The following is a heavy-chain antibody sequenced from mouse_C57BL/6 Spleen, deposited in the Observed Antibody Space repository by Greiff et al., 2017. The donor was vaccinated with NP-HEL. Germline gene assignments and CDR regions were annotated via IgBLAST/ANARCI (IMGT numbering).Heavy chain of an antibody. V-gene: IGHV1-80*01. CDR3: ARNPGSRYLDY. CDR2: IYPGDGDT. D-gene: IGHD1-1*01. Sequence: QVQLQQSGAELVKPGASVKISCKASGYAFSSYWMNWVKQRPGKGLEWIGQIYPGDGDTNYNGKFKGQATLTADKSSSTAYMQLSSLTSEDSAVYFCARNPGSRYLDYWGQGTTLTVSS. CDR1: GYAFSSYW. J-gene: IGHJ2*01.